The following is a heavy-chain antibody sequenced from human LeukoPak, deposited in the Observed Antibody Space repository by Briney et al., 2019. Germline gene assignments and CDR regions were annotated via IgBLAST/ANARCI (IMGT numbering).Heavy chain of an antibody. CDR2: IKQDGYEK. D-gene: IGHD1-26*01. J-gene: IGHJ4*02. CDR1: GFTFSSHA. CDR3: ARDKIVGPTTLDY. V-gene: IGHV3-7*01. Sequence: GGSLRLSCAASGFTFSSHAMSWVRQAPGEGLEWVANIKQDGYEKYYVDSVKGRFTISRDNAKNSLYLQMNSLRADDTAVYYCARDKIVGPTTLDYWGQGTLVTVSS.